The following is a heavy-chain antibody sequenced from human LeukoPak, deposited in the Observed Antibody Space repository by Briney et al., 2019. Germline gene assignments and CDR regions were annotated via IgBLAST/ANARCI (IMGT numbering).Heavy chain of an antibody. CDR3: AREGNGAFDI. CDR1: GLTFSNYG. V-gene: IGHV3-30*02. J-gene: IGHJ3*02. CDR2: IRDDGNNK. Sequence: PGGSLRLSCAASGLTFSNYGMHWVRQAPGKGLEWVAFIRDDGNNKYYADSVKGRFTISRDNSKNTLYLQMNSLRAEDTAVYYCAREGNGAFDIWGQGTMVTVSS. D-gene: IGHD2-8*01.